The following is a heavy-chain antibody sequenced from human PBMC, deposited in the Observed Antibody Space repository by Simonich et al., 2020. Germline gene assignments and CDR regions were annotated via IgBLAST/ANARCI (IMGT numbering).Heavy chain of an antibody. Sequence: QLQLQESGPGLVKPSETLSLTCTVSGGSISSGSYYWGWIRQPPGKGLEWIGSISYSGSTYYNPSLKSRVTISVDTSKNQFSLKLSSVTAADTAVYYCARHAGFAFDIWGQGTMVTVSS. CDR3: ARHAGFAFDI. D-gene: IGHD6-13*01. CDR1: GGSISSGSYY. J-gene: IGHJ3*02. V-gene: IGHV4-39*01. CDR2: ISYSGST.